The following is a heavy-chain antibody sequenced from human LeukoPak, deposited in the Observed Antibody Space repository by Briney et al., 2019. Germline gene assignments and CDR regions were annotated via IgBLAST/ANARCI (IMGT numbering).Heavy chain of an antibody. J-gene: IGHJ4*02. CDR1: GGSISSSSSY. Sequence: SETLSLTCTVSGGSISSSSSYWVWIRQPPGKGLEWIGTVYYSGSTYYNPSLKSRVTISVDTSKNQFSLKLSSVTAADTAVYYCARRGIVVVPAALPPDYWGQGTLVTVSS. D-gene: IGHD2-2*02. V-gene: IGHV4-39*07. CDR3: ARRGIVVVPAALPPDY. CDR2: VYYSGST.